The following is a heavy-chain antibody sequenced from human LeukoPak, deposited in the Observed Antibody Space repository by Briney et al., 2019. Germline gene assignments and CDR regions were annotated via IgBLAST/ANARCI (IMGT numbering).Heavy chain of an antibody. V-gene: IGHV3-11*01. J-gene: IGHJ4*02. CDR3: AKDRRYYDFWSGYLYFDY. CDR2: ISSSGSTI. D-gene: IGHD3-3*01. Sequence: PGGSLRLSCAASGFTFSDYYMSWIRQAPGKGLEWVSYISSSGSTIYYADSVKGRFTISRDNAKNSLYLQMNSLRAEDTAVYYRAKDRRYYDFWSGYLYFDYWGQGTLVTVSS. CDR1: GFTFSDYY.